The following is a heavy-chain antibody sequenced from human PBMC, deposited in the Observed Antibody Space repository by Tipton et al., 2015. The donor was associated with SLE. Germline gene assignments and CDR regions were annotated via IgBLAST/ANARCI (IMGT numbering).Heavy chain of an antibody. CDR1: GGSISGYY. CDR2: IYYREGT. V-gene: IGHV4-59*08. Sequence: TLSLTCTVSGGSISGYYWSWIRQPPGKGLEWIGYIYYREGTNYSPSLKSRVTISLDASKNQLSLKLSSVTAADTAVYYCARHHGSGWLYGLDVWGQGTTVTVSS. J-gene: IGHJ6*02. CDR3: ARHHGSGWLYGLDV. D-gene: IGHD6-19*01.